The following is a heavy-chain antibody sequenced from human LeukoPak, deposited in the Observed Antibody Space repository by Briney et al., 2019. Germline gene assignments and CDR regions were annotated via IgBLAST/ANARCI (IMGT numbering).Heavy chain of an antibody. CDR3: ARDQYSGI. V-gene: IGHV3-7*04. CDR2: IKQDGSEK. Sequence: GGSLRLSCAASGFTFSSYWMTWVRQAPGKGLEWVANIKQDGSEKYYVDSVKGGFTISRENAKNSLSLQMNSLRADDTAVYYCARDQYSGIWGQGTMVTVSS. J-gene: IGHJ3*02. D-gene: IGHD2-15*01. CDR1: GFTFSSYW.